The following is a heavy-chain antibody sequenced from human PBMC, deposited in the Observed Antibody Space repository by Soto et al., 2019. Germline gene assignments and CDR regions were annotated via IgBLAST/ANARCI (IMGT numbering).Heavy chain of an antibody. Sequence: GGSLRLSCTASGFTFGDYAMSWFRQAPGKGLEWVGFIRSKAYGGTTEYAASVKGRFTISRDDSKSIAYLQMNSLKTEDTAVYYCTAGRRFTHYYYYGMDVWGQGTTVTVSS. CDR3: TAGRRFTHYYYYGMDV. V-gene: IGHV3-49*03. CDR2: IRSKAYGGTT. J-gene: IGHJ6*02. D-gene: IGHD2-15*01. CDR1: GFTFGDYA.